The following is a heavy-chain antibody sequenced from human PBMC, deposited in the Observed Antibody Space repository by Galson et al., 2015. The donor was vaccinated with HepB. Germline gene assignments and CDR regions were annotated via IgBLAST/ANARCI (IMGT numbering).Heavy chain of an antibody. V-gene: IGHV3-73*01. D-gene: IGHD6-13*01. Sequence: SLRLSCAASGFTFSGSAIHWVRQAPGKGPEWVGRIRSKAANYAKAYVESLKGRFTISRDDSRNTAYLHMNNLKTEDTAVYYCSRLGDFSGYSSRWGQGTLVTVSS. CDR2: IRSKAANYAK. CDR1: GFTFSGSA. CDR3: SRLGDFSGYSSR. J-gene: IGHJ4*02.